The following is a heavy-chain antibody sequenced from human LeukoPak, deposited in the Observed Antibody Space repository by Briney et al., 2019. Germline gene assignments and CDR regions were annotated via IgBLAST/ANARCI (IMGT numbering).Heavy chain of an antibody. CDR3: AKDEVDGDYVYKFDY. J-gene: IGHJ4*02. CDR2: ISGSSGST. CDR1: GFTFSSYA. V-gene: IGHV3-23*01. Sequence: GGSLRLSCAASGFTFSSYAMSWVRQAPGKGLEWVSAISGSSGSTYYADSVKGRFTISRDNSKNTLYLQMNSLRAEDTAVYYCAKDEVDGDYVYKFDYWGQGTLVTVSS. D-gene: IGHD4-17*01.